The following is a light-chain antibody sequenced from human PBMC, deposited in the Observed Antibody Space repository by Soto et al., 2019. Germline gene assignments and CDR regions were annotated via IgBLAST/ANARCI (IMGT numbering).Light chain of an antibody. CDR3: QQYNKWPPIT. Sequence: DIQMTQSPSSLSASIGDRVTITCRAGQTIGSHLNWYQQKPGKAPKLLIFAASNLQSGVPSRFSGSGSGTDFTLTISSLQSEDFAVYYCQQYNKWPPITFGQGTRLEIK. V-gene: IGKV1-39*01. J-gene: IGKJ5*01. CDR1: QTIGSH. CDR2: AAS.